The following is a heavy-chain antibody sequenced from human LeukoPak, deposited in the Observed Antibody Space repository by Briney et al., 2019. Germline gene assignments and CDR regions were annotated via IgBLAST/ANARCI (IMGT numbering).Heavy chain of an antibody. CDR2: IYYSGST. CDR3: ARHGTSGTNLNWFDP. Sequence: PSETLSLTCTVSGGSMSTYYWSWIRQSPGKGLEWIGYIYYSGSTSYNPSLKSRVTISVDTSKNQFSLKLSSVTAADTAVYYCARHGTSGTNLNWFDPWGQGTLVTVSS. V-gene: IGHV4-59*01. J-gene: IGHJ5*02. CDR1: GGSMSTYY. D-gene: IGHD1-1*01.